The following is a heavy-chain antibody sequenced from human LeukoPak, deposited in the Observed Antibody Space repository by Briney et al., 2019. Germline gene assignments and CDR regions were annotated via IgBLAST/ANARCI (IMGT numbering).Heavy chain of an antibody. V-gene: IGHV1-18*01. D-gene: IGHD6-13*01. CDR1: GYTFTSYG. CDR2: ISAYNGNT. CDR3: ARGYRRRDKQQPGIYYFDY. Sequence: ASVKVSCKASGYTFTSYGISWVRQAPGQGLEWMGWISAYNGNTSYAQKLQGRVTMTRNTSISTAYMELSSLRSEDTAVYYCARGYRRRDKQQPGIYYFDYWGQGTLVTVSS. J-gene: IGHJ4*02.